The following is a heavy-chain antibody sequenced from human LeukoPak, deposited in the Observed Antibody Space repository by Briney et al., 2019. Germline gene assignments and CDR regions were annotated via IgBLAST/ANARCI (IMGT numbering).Heavy chain of an antibody. V-gene: IGHV4-34*01. D-gene: IGHD3-10*01. CDR3: ARGSITMVRGAYYYYMDV. J-gene: IGHJ6*03. Sequence: SETLSLTCAVYGGSFSGYYWSWIRQPPGKGLEWIGEINHSGSTNYNPSLKSRVTISVDTSKNQFSLKLSSVTAADTAVYYCARGSITMVRGAYYYYMDVWGKGTTVTISS. CDR1: GGSFSGYY. CDR2: INHSGST.